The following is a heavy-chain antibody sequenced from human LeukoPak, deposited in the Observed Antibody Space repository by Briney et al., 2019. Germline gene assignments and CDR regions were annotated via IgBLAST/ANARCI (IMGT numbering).Heavy chain of an antibody. CDR1: GFTFSSYA. D-gene: IGHD2-15*01. CDR3: AKDGSVEDIVVVVAATTLDY. V-gene: IGHV3-23*01. CDR2: ISGSGGST. Sequence: GGSLRLSCAASGFTFSSYAMSWVRQAPGKGLEWVSAISGSGGSTYYADSVKGRVTISRDNSKNTLYLQMNSLRAEDTAVYYCAKDGSVEDIVVVVAATTLDYWGQGTLVTVSS. J-gene: IGHJ4*02.